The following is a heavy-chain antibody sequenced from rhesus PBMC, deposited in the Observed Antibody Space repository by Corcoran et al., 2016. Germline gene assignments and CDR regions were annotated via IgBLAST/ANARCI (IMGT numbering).Heavy chain of an antibody. CDR1: GFTFSSYG. CDR2: ISNGGGST. V-gene: IGHV3S5*01. J-gene: IGHJ3*01. Sequence: EVQLVESGGGLVQPGGSLRLSCAASGFTFSSYGMSWVRQAPGKGPVWVSYISNGGGSTDYADSGKVRFTISRDNSKNTLSLQMNSLRAEDTAVYYCAKDRDAVEFWGQGLRVTVSS. CDR3: AKDRDAVEF.